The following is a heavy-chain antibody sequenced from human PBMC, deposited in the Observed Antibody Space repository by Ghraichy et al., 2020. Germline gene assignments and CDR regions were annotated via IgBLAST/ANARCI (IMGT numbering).Heavy chain of an antibody. CDR2: INHSGST. J-gene: IGHJ4*02. D-gene: IGHD3-22*01. V-gene: IGHV4-34*01. CDR1: GGSFSGYY. CDR3: ARARDSSGYYYYFDY. Sequence: SETRSLTCAVYGGSFSGYYWSWIRQPPGKGLEWIGEINHSGSTNYNPSLKSRVTISVDTSKNQFSLKLSSVTAADTAVYYCARARDSSGYYYYFDYWGQGTLVTVSS.